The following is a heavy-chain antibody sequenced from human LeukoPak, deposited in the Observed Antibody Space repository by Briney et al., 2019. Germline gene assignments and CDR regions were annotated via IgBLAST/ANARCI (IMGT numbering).Heavy chain of an antibody. CDR1: GGSFSGYY. D-gene: IGHD2/OR15-2a*01. CDR3: ARGIFPDAFDI. V-gene: IGHV4-34*01. J-gene: IGHJ3*02. Sequence: SETLSLTCAVYGGSFSGYYWTWIRQPPGKGLEWIGEINHSGNTNYNPSLKSRVAISVDTSKNQFSLKLSSVTAADTAVYYCARGIFPDAFDIWGQGTMVTVSS. CDR2: INHSGNT.